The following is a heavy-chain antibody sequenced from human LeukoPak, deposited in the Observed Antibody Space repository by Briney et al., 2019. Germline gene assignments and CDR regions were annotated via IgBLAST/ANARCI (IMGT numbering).Heavy chain of an antibody. D-gene: IGHD5-24*01. CDR3: AREGSRDGHGGYFDY. Sequence: PGGSLRLSCAASGFTFSTYGMHWVRQAPGKGLEWVAVISYDGSNKYYADSVKGRFTISRDNSKNTLYLQMNSLRAEDTAVYCCAREGSRDGHGGYFDYWGQGTLVTVSS. CDR2: ISYDGSNK. V-gene: IGHV3-30*03. CDR1: GFTFSTYG. J-gene: IGHJ4*02.